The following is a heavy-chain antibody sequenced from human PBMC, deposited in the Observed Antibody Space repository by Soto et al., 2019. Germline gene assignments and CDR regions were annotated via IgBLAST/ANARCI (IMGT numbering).Heavy chain of an antibody. CDR3: VEGWNDF. D-gene: IGHD1-1*01. V-gene: IGHV3-15*01. CDR1: GFMFSSAW. J-gene: IGHJ4*02. Sequence: EVQMVQSGGDLVKPGGSLRLSCVTSGFMFSSAWMNWVRQAPGKGLEWVARIKTKSEGETRDYAAPVKGRFTISRDDSKKTVYLQMNSLRAEDTAVYYCVEGWNDFWGQGTLVTVSS. CDR2: IKTKSEGETR.